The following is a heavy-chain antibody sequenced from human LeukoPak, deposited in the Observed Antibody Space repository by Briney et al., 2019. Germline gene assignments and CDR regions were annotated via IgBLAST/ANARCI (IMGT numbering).Heavy chain of an antibody. D-gene: IGHD5-18*01. V-gene: IGHV1-46*01. Sequence: ASVKVSCKASGYTFTSYYMHWVRQAPGQGLEWMGIINPSGGSTSYAQKFQGRVTMTRNTSISTAYMELNSLRSEDTAVYYCAKRGHSYGDFDYWGQGTLVTVSP. CDR1: GYTFTSYY. CDR2: INPSGGST. CDR3: AKRGHSYGDFDY. J-gene: IGHJ4*02.